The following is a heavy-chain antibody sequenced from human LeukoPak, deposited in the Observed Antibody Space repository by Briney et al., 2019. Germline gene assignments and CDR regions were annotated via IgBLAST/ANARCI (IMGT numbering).Heavy chain of an antibody. CDR2: ISSSSSTI. CDR1: GFTFSSYS. J-gene: IGHJ4*02. CDR3: AKFKIGVSSWAN. Sequence: TGGSLRLSCAASGFTFSSYSMNWVRQAPGKGLEWVSYISSSSSTIYYADSVKGRFTISRDNSKNTLYLQMNSLRAEDTAVYYCAKFKIGVSSWANWGQGTLVTVSS. V-gene: IGHV3-48*01. D-gene: IGHD6-13*01.